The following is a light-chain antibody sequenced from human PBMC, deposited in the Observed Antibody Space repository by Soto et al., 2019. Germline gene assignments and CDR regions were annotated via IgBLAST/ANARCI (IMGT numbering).Light chain of an antibody. J-gene: IGKJ2*01. CDR2: GPS. CDR1: QSVSSSSY. V-gene: IGKV3-20*01. Sequence: EIVLTQSPGTLSLSPGERATLSCRASQSVSSSSYLAWYQQKPGPAPRLLIYGPSSRATGIPDRFSGSRSATDFTLAISRREPEDFAVYYCRQYGSSPSYTFGQGTKLEIK. CDR3: RQYGSSPSYT.